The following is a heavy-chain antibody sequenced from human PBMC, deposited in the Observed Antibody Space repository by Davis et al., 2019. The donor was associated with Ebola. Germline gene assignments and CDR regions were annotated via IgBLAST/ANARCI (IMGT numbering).Heavy chain of an antibody. V-gene: IGHV1-2*06. J-gene: IGHJ6*04. CDR3: ARLLIAVAGNGMDA. D-gene: IGHD6-19*01. CDR2: INPNSGGT. CDR1: GYTFIGYY. Sequence: AASVTVSCKASGYTFIGYYLHWLRQAPGQGLEWMGRINPNSGGTNYAQKFQGRVTMTRDTSISTAYMELSRLRSDDTAVYYCARLLIAVAGNGMDAWGKGTTVTVSS.